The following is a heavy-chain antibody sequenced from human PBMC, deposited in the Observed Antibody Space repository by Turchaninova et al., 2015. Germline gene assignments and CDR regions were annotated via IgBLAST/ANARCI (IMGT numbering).Heavy chain of an antibody. CDR2: IYYSGST. D-gene: IGHD2-15*01. J-gene: IGHJ6*03. Sequence: QLQLQESGPGLVQPSETLSLPVTASGGSISSSCHYWGWIRPPPGKGRGGIWVIYYSGSTYYNPALKSRVTISVDTSKNQFSLKLSSVTAADTAVYYCARLRIGYCSGGSCSRYMDVWGKGTTVTVSS. V-gene: IGHV4-39*01. CDR3: ARLRIGYCSGGSCSRYMDV. CDR1: GGSISSSCHY.